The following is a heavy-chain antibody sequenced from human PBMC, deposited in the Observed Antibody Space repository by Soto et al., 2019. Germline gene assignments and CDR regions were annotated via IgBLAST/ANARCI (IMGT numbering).Heavy chain of an antibody. CDR1: GLSVTTNL. D-gene: IGHD2-15*01. CDR2: IYTDGRV. J-gene: IGHJ4*02. V-gene: IGHV3-53*04. CDR3: AQIVFGGGS. Sequence: EVHLVESGGGLVQPGGSLRLSCAVSGLSVTTNLMTWVRQAPGKGLEWVSVIYTDGRVFYADSVKGRFTISRHNSINTVDLQMNTLRAEDTAVYYCAQIVFGGGSWGQGTLVAVSS.